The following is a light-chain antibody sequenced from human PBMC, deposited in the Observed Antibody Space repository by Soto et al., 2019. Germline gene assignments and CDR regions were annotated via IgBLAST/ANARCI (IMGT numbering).Light chain of an antibody. J-gene: IGKJ3*01. CDR2: GSS. CDR1: QSVSSNY. Sequence: EIVLTQSPDTLSLSPGDRATLSCRASQSVSSNYVAWYQQKPGQAPRLLTHGSSSRATGIPDRFSGRGFGTDFTLVISRLEPEDFAVYYCQLFGRSPTFGPGTKVHIK. V-gene: IGKV3-20*01. CDR3: QLFGRSPT.